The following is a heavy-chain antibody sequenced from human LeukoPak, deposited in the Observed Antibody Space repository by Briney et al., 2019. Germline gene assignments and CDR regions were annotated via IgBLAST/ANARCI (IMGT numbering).Heavy chain of an antibody. Sequence: PGGSLRLSCAGSGLTFSDYHVHWVRQAPGKGLEWVAVISYDGSNKYYADSVKGRFTISRDNSKNTLYLQMNSLRAEDTAVYYCATNTQQLALFDYWGQGTLVTVSS. J-gene: IGHJ4*02. V-gene: IGHV3-30-3*01. D-gene: IGHD6-13*01. CDR3: ATNTQQLALFDY. CDR2: ISYDGSNK. CDR1: GLTFSDYH.